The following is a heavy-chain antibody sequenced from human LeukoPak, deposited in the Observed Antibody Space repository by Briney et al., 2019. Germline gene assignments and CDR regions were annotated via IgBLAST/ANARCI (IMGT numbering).Heavy chain of an antibody. Sequence: RASVKVSCKASGYTFTSYGISWVRQAPGQGLEWMGWISAYNGNTNYAQKLQGRVTMTTDTSTSTAYMELRSLRSDDTAVYYCARDRQGTDILTGYLYYYYYYGMDVWGQGTTVTVSS. V-gene: IGHV1-18*01. CDR2: ISAYNGNT. D-gene: IGHD3-9*01. CDR1: GYTFTSYG. CDR3: ARDRQGTDILTGYLYYYYYYGMDV. J-gene: IGHJ6*02.